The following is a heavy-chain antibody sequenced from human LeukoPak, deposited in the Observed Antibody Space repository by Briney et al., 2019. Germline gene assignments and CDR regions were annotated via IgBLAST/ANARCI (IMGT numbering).Heavy chain of an antibody. J-gene: IGHJ4*02. CDR1: GGSISSSSHY. V-gene: IGHV4-39*07. CDR2: IYYSAST. CDR3: ARVWGGIVGGRFDF. D-gene: IGHD1-26*01. Sequence: SETLSLTCTVPGGSISSSSHYSGWIRQPPGKGLEWIGSIYYSASTYYNPSLKSRVIMSLDTSKNQFSLMLSYVTAADTAVYYCARVWGGIVGGRFDFWGQGTLVTVSS.